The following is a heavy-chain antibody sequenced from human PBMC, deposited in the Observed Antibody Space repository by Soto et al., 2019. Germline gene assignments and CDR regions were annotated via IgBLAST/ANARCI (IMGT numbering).Heavy chain of an antibody. J-gene: IGHJ6*02. Sequence: PGGSLRLSCAASGVTFCNAWMSWVRQAPGKGLEWVAVISYDGSNKYYADSVKGRFTISRDNSKNTLYLQMNSLRAEDTAVYYCARGADVLRFLEWFGSDVWGQGTTVTVSS. D-gene: IGHD3-3*01. CDR2: ISYDGSNK. CDR1: GVTFCNAW. V-gene: IGHV3-30-3*01. CDR3: ARGADVLRFLEWFGSDV.